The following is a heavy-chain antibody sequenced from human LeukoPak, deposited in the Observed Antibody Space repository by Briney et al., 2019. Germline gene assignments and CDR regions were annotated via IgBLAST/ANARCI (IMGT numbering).Heavy chain of an antibody. CDR3: ATYTHWVAGDV. CDR2: MNQDGSEK. J-gene: IGHJ6*02. V-gene: IGHV3-7*01. Sequence: GGSLRLSCGASGFTFSDSWMSWVRQAPGKGLEWVANMNQDGSEKAYVDSVKGRFAISRDNARNSLYLQMSSLRAEDTAVYYCATYTHWVAGDVWGQGTTVTISS. D-gene: IGHD3-16*01. CDR1: GFTFSDSW.